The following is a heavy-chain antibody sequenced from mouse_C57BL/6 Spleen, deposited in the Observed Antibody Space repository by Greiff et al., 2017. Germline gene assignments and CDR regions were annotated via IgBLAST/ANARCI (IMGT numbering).Heavy chain of an antibody. D-gene: IGHD2-4*01. CDR2: IYPRDGST. J-gene: IGHJ4*01. V-gene: IGHV1-85*01. Sequence: QVQLQQSGPELVKPGASVKLSCKASGYTFTSYDINWVKQRPGQGLEWIGWIYPRDGSTKYNEKFKGKAKVTVDTSSSTAYMELHSLTSEDSAVYVCARTAYYDYDGGYAMDYWGQGTSVTVSS. CDR1: GYTFTSYD. CDR3: ARTAYYDYDGGYAMDY.